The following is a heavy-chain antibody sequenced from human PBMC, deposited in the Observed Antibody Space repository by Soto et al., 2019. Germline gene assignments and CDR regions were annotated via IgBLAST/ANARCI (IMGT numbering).Heavy chain of an antibody. D-gene: IGHD7-27*01. CDR3: ARGVLTGDYWFDP. CDR2: INHSGST. CDR1: GGSFSGYY. J-gene: IGHJ5*02. V-gene: IGHV4-34*01. Sequence: SETLSLTCAVYGGSFSGYYWSWIRQPPGKGLEWIGEINHSGSTNYNPSLKSRVTISVDTSKNQFSLKLSSVTAADTAVYYCARGVLTGDYWFDPWGQGTLVTVSS.